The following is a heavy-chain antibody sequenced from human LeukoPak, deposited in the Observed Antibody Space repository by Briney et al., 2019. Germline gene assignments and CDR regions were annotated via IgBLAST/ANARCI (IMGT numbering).Heavy chain of an antibody. J-gene: IGHJ4*02. CDR2: ISWNSGSI. D-gene: IGHD6-19*01. V-gene: IGHV3-9*01. CDR3: AKDTSIAVAGSLDY. CDR1: GFTFDDYA. Sequence: TGGSLRLSCAASGFTFDDYAMHWVRQAPGKGLEWVSGISWNSGSIGYADSVKGRFTISRDNAKNSLYLQMNSLRAEDTALYYCAKDTSIAVAGSLDYWGQGTLVTVSS.